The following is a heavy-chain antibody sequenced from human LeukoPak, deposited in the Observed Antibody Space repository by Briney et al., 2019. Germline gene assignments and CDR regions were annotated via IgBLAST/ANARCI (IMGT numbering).Heavy chain of an antibody. CDR3: ASDRRSDSSGYAFDI. D-gene: IGHD3-22*01. CDR1: GFTFDDYA. V-gene: IGHV3-20*04. CDR2: INWNGNNT. J-gene: IGHJ3*02. Sequence: GGSLRLSCVASGFTFDDYAMSWVRQAPGKGLEWVSGINWNGNNTVYADSVKGRFTISRDNAKNSLYLQMNSLGAQDTAFYYCASDRRSDSSGYAFDIWGQGTMVTVSS.